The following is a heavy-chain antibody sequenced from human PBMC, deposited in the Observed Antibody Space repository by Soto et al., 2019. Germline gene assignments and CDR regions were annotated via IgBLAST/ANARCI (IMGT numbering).Heavy chain of an antibody. J-gene: IGHJ5*02. CDR1: GDSSSTYY. CDR3: ARSYCADSVSCNWFDP. V-gene: IGHV4-59*01. CDR2: INYSGRS. Sequence: QVQLQESGPGLVKSSETLSLTCSVSGDSSSTYYWGWIRQPPGKGLEWIGYINYSGRSNHNPSLKSPLSISVDASKNQVSLKLTSVTDADTAVYYCARSYCADSVSCNWFDPWGQGTLVVVSS. D-gene: IGHD2-8*02.